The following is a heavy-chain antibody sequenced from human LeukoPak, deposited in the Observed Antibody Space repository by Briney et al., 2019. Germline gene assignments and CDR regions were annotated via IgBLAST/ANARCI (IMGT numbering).Heavy chain of an antibody. Sequence: PGGSLRLSCLTSGFTFSTNAMSWVRQAPGKGLEWISGISGSGASTYYADSVTGRFTISRDNSRNTLYLQMNSLRGDDTAVYYCAKGGKWDVTPFDYWGQGTLVTVSS. D-gene: IGHD1-26*01. J-gene: IGHJ4*02. V-gene: IGHV3-23*01. CDR3: AKGGKWDVTPFDY. CDR2: ISGSGAST. CDR1: GFTFSTNA.